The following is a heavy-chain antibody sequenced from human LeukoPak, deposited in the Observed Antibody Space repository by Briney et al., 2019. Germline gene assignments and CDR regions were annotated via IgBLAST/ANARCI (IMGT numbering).Heavy chain of an antibody. Sequence: GGSLKLSCAASGFTFSDCSIHWVRQASGKGLEWVGLIDKKTKNYETAYAESVKGRFTISRDDSKNTAYLQMDSLEIEDTALYSCTRDAGTYNWLDPWGQGTLVTVSS. CDR2: IDKKTKNYET. J-gene: IGHJ5*02. D-gene: IGHD1-26*01. V-gene: IGHV3-73*01. CDR1: GFTFSDCS. CDR3: TRDAGTYNWLDP.